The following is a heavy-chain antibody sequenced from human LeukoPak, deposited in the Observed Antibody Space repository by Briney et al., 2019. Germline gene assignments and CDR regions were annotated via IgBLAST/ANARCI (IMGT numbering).Heavy chain of an antibody. Sequence: ASVKVSCKASGYSLSDLSMFWVQQTPEKGLEWMGGFNPENDKTMYAENFQARVTMTEDASTNTAYMELRSLRSDDTAVYYCAREGDGYRGNSRAFDPWGQGTLVTVSS. CDR3: AREGDGYRGNSRAFDP. CDR1: GYSLSDLS. CDR2: FNPENDKT. V-gene: IGHV1-24*01. J-gene: IGHJ5*02. D-gene: IGHD5-24*01.